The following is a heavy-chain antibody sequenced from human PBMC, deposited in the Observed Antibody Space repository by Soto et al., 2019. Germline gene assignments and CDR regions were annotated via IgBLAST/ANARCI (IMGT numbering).Heavy chain of an antibody. D-gene: IGHD6-13*01. CDR3: ARPGIAAAGTKIAFDI. Sequence: SVKVSCKDSGGTFSSYAISWVRQATGQGLEWMGGIIPIFGTANYAQKFQGRVTITADESTSTAYMELSSLRSEDTAVYYCARPGIAAAGTKIAFDIWGQGTMVTVSS. J-gene: IGHJ3*02. CDR1: GGTFSSYA. V-gene: IGHV1-69*13. CDR2: IIPIFGTA.